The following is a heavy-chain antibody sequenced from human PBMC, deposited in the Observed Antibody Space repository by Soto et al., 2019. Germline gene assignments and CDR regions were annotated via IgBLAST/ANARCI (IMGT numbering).Heavy chain of an antibody. CDR2: IYRGVST. D-gene: IGHD6-25*01. CDR3: ARDRSDSSRADSFDV. V-gene: IGHV3-53*01. Sequence: LRLSCAVSGFTVSNTYMSWVRQAPGKGLEWVAVIYRGVSTHYADSVKGRFTISRDDSKNTIYLQMNSLRAEDTAVYYCARDRSDSSRADSFDVWGQGTMVTVSS. J-gene: IGHJ3*01. CDR1: GFTVSNTY.